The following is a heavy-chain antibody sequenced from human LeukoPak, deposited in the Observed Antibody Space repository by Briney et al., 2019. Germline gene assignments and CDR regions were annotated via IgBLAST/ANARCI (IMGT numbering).Heavy chain of an antibody. CDR3: AKDTCSSISCYRGFDY. Sequence: GGSLRLSCAASGFTFSSYGMHWVRQAPGKGLEWVAFIRYDGSNKYYADSVKGRFTISRDNSKNTLYLQMNSLRAEDTAVYYCAKDTCSSISCYRGFDYWGQGTLVTVSS. V-gene: IGHV3-30*02. D-gene: IGHD2-2*02. J-gene: IGHJ4*02. CDR2: IRYDGSNK. CDR1: GFTFSSYG.